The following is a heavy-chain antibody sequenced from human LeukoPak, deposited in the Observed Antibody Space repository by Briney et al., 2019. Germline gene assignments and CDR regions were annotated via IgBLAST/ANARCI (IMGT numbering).Heavy chain of an antibody. CDR1: GFVFRSYP. V-gene: IGHV3-30*04. CDR3: ETAIQLRPF. J-gene: IGHJ4*02. CDR2: ISYDGNHI. D-gene: IGHD1-1*01. Sequence: GRSLRLSCAASGFVFRSYPMQWVRQAPGKGLEWVTIISYDGNHIFYADSVKGRFTISRDNSKNTLYLQMNGLRPEDTAVYYCETAIQLRPFWGQGTLVTVSS.